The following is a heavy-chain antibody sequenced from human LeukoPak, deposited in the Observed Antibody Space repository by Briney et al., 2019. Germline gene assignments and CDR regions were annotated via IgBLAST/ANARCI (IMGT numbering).Heavy chain of an antibody. V-gene: IGHV1-46*01. CDR2: INPTGGST. D-gene: IGHD4-17*01. CDR1: GYTFPSYF. CDR3: ARAYGVLAHP. J-gene: IGHJ5*02. Sequence: ASVKVSCKASGYTFPSYFMHWVRQAPGQGLEWMGIINPTGGSTTYAQKFQGRVTMTRDTSTSTVYMELSSLRSDDTAVYYCARAYGVLAHPWGQGTLVTVSS.